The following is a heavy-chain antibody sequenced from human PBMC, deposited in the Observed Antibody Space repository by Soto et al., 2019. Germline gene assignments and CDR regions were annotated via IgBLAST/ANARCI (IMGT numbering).Heavy chain of an antibody. CDR2: IWYDGSNK. J-gene: IGHJ4*02. D-gene: IGHD3-3*01. Sequence: PGGSLRLSCAASGFTFSSYGMHWVRQAPGKGLEWVAVIWYDGSNKYYADSVKGRFTISRDNSKNTLYLQMNSLRAEDTAVYYCARVPYYDFWSGYDFDYWGQGTLVTVSS. CDR3: ARVPYYDFWSGYDFDY. V-gene: IGHV3-33*01. CDR1: GFTFSSYG.